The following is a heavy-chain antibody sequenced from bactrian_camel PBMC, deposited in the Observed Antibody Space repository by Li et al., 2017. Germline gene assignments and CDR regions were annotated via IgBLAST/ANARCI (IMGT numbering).Heavy chain of an antibody. CDR3: AADSYNLQLARSYTY. CDR2: IDKAGSP. J-gene: IGHJ4*01. D-gene: IGHD7*01. Sequence: QVQLVESGGGSVQAGGSLRLACEISDNVSKYYMAWFRQAPGKEREGVAAIDKAGSPTYTYSVMDRVIISKDNVKNTLYLQMNNLKPEDTALYYCAADSYNLQLARSYTYWGQGTQVTVS. CDR1: DNVSKYY. V-gene: IGHV3S53*01.